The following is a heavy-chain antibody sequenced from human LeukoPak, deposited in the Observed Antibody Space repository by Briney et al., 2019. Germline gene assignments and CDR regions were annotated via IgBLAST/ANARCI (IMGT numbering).Heavy chain of an antibody. CDR3: TSDLQPDTFDY. CDR2: IKSKTDGGTT. J-gene: IGHJ4*02. Sequence: GGSLRLSCAASGFTFSNAWMSWVRQAPGKGLEWVGRIKSKTDGGTTDYAAPVKGRFTISRDDSKNTLYLQMNSLKTEDTAVYYCTSDLQPDTFDYWGQGTLVTVSS. V-gene: IGHV3-15*01. D-gene: IGHD1-14*01. CDR1: GFTFSNAW.